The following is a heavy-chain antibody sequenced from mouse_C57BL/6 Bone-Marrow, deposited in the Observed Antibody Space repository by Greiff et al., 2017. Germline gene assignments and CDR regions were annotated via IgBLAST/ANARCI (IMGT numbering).Heavy chain of an antibody. Sequence: VMLVESGPGILQPSQTLSLTCSFSGFSLSTFGMGVGWIRQPSGKGLVWLAHIWWDDDKYYNPALKSRLTISKDTSKNQVFLKIANVDTADTATYYCARMGPDYYGSSWYFDVWGTGTTVTVSS. CDR2: IWWDDDK. D-gene: IGHD1-1*01. CDR3: ARMGPDYYGSSWYFDV. V-gene: IGHV8-8*01. J-gene: IGHJ1*03. CDR1: GFSLSTFGMG.